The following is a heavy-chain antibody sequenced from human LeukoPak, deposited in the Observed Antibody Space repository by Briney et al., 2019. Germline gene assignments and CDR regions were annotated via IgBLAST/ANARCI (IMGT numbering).Heavy chain of an antibody. V-gene: IGHV3-7*03. CDR2: IKQDGSEK. D-gene: IGHD1-26*01. CDR1: GFTVSSNY. Sequence: GGSLRLSCAASGFTVSSNYMSWVRQAPGKGLEWVANIKQDGSEKYYVDSVKGRFTISRDNAKNSLYLQMNSLRAEDTAVYYCARDLGMDGFDYWGQGTLVTVSS. CDR3: ARDLGMDGFDY. J-gene: IGHJ4*02.